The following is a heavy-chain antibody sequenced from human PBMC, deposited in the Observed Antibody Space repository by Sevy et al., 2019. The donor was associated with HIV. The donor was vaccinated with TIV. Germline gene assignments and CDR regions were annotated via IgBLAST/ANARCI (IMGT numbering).Heavy chain of an antibody. Sequence: SETLSLTCTVSDVSISSGTNYWGWIRQPPGKGLEWIGSIYYSGSTYYNPSLKSRVTISADTSTNQFSLKLSSVTVADTAVYYCARQRGGWYEYDASDVWGQGTMVTVSS. J-gene: IGHJ3*01. V-gene: IGHV4-39*01. CDR2: IYYSGST. CDR1: DVSISSGTNY. CDR3: ARQRGGWYEYDASDV. D-gene: IGHD6-19*01.